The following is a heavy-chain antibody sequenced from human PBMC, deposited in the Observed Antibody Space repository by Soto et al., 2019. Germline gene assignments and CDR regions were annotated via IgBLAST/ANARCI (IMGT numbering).Heavy chain of an antibody. CDR1: GFTFSSYA. D-gene: IGHD3-22*01. V-gene: IGHV3-30-3*01. J-gene: IGHJ4*02. Sequence: QVQLVESGGGVVQPGRSLRLSCAASGFTFSSYAMHWVRQAPGKGLEWVAVISYDGSNKYYADSVKGRFTISRDNSKNTLYLQMNSLRAEDTAVYYCARDGRYYDSSGYYYWAVDYWGQGTLVTVSS. CDR3: ARDGRYYDSSGYYYWAVDY. CDR2: ISYDGSNK.